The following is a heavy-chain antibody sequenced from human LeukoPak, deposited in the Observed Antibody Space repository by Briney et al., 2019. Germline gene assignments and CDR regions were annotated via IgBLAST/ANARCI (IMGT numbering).Heavy chain of an antibody. CDR1: GFTFSSYC. J-gene: IGHJ4*02. D-gene: IGHD3-10*01. Sequence: PGGSLRLSCAASGFTFSSYCMSWVRQAPGKGLEWVANIKQDGSEKYYVDSVKGRFTISRDNAKNSLCLQMNSLRAEDTAVYYCARDGRYYYGSGSPDYWGQGTLVTVSS. CDR2: IKQDGSEK. V-gene: IGHV3-7*03. CDR3: ARDGRYYYGSGSPDY.